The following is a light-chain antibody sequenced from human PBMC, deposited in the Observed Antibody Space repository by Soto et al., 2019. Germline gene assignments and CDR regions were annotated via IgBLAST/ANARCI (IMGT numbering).Light chain of an antibody. Sequence: IQMTQSPSTLSASVGDRVVITCRASQNINKWLAWYQQKPGKAPKFLIYDASTLQSGVPSRFRGSGSGTGFTLTISSLQPEDFATYYCQQANNFPWTFGRGTKVDIK. V-gene: IGKV1-5*01. J-gene: IGKJ1*01. CDR2: DAS. CDR1: QNINKW. CDR3: QQANNFPWT.